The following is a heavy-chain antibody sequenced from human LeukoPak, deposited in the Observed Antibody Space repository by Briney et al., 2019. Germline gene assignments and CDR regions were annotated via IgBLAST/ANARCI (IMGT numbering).Heavy chain of an antibody. CDR2: ISAYNGNT. D-gene: IGHD3-3*01. V-gene: IGHV1-18*01. J-gene: IGHJ4*02. CDR1: GYTFTSYG. Sequence: ASVKVSCKASGYTFTSYGISWVRQAPGQGLEWMGWISAYNGNTNYAQKLQGRVTMTTDTSTSTAYMELRSLRSDDTAVYYCARAVPIFGVDAGPWLDYWGQGTLVTVSS. CDR3: ARAVPIFGVDAGPWLDY.